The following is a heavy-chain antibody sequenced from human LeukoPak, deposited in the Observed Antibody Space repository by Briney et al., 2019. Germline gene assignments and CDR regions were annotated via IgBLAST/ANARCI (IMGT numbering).Heavy chain of an antibody. J-gene: IGHJ3*02. CDR3: AKAVVGATPRGAFDI. Sequence: PGRSLRLSCAASGFTFDDSAMHWVRQAPGKGLEWVSGISWNSDNTGYADSVKGRFIISRGNAENSLYLQMNSLRSEDTAFYFCAKAVVGATPRGAFDIWGQGTRVTVSS. V-gene: IGHV3-9*01. CDR1: GFTFDDSA. CDR2: ISWNSDNT. D-gene: IGHD1-26*01.